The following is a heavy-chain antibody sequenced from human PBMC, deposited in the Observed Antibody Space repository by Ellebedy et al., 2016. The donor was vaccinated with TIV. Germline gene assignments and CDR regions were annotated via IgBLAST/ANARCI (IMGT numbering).Heavy chain of an antibody. D-gene: IGHD6-13*01. CDR3: ARDGDVHNGYTSSWYAY. Sequence: ASVKVSCKASGYTFTSYAMHWVRQAPGQRLEWMGWINAGSGNTKYSQKFQGRVTITRDTSASTVYMELSSLRSEDTAVYYCARDGDVHNGYTSSWYAYWGQGTLVTVSS. J-gene: IGHJ4*02. CDR1: GYTFTSYA. V-gene: IGHV1-3*01. CDR2: INAGSGNT.